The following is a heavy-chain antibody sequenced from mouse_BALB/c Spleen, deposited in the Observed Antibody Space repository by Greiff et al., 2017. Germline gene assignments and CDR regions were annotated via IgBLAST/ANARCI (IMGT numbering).Heavy chain of an antibody. V-gene: IGHV5-6-5*01. D-gene: IGHD1-2*01. J-gene: IGHJ2*01. CDR3: ARGREFITTAFDY. CDR2: ISSGGST. Sequence: EVKLVESGGGLVKPGGSLKLSCAASGFTFSSYAMSWVRQTPEKRLEWVASISSGGSTYYPDSVKGRFTISRDNARNILYLQMSSLRSEDTAMYYCARGREFITTAFDYWGQGTTLTVSS. CDR1: GFTFSSYA.